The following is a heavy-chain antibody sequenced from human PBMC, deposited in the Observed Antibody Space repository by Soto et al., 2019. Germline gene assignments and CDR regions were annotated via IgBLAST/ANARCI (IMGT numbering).Heavy chain of an antibody. CDR2: IKSKTDGGTI. CDR3: TTAHPRGPDY. V-gene: IGHV3-15*01. CDR1: GFTFSNAW. Sequence: GGSLRLSCATSGFTFSNAWMNWVRQAPGKGLEWVGRIKSKTDGGTIDYPAPVEGRFTISRDDSRNTLYLQMNSLKTEDTAVYYCTTAHPRGPDYWGQGTLVTVSS. J-gene: IGHJ4*02. D-gene: IGHD5-12*01.